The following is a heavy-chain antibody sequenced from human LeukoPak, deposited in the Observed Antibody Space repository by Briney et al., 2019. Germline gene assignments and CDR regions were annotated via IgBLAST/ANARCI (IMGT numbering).Heavy chain of an antibody. D-gene: IGHD3-10*01. V-gene: IGHV4-34*01. Sequence: SETLSLTCAVYGGSFSGYYWSWIRQPPGKGLEWIGEINHSGSTNYNPSLKGRVTISVDTSKNQFSLKLSSVTAADTAVYYCARSRRVYGSGRRYYYGMDVWGQGTTVTVSS. CDR3: ARSRRVYGSGRRYYYGMDV. CDR2: INHSGST. J-gene: IGHJ6*02. CDR1: GGSFSGYY.